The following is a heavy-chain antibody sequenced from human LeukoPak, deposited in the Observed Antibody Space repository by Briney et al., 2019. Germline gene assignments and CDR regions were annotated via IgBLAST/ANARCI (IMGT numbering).Heavy chain of an antibody. CDR1: GYTFNGYY. V-gene: IGHV1-2*02. CDR3: ARTRSGELLEAFDY. CDR2: ISPNSGGT. D-gene: IGHD3-10*01. Sequence: ASVKVSCKASGYTFNGYYMHWVRQAPGQGLEWMGWISPNSGGTNYAQKFQGRVTMTRDTSISTAYMQLSRLRSDDTAVYYCARTRSGELLEAFDYWGQRTLVTVSS. J-gene: IGHJ4*02.